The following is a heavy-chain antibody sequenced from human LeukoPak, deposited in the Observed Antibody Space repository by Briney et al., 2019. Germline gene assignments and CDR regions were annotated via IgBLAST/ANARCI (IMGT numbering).Heavy chain of an antibody. Sequence: PSETLSLTCTVSGGSISSSSYYWGWIRQPPGKALEWIGSIYYSGSTYYNPSLKSRVTISVDTSKNQFSLKLSSVTAADTAVYYCARPRGRAAAGLDAFDIWGQGTMVTVSS. D-gene: IGHD6-13*01. CDR2: IYYSGST. V-gene: IGHV4-39*07. CDR3: ARPRGRAAAGLDAFDI. J-gene: IGHJ3*02. CDR1: GGSISSSSYY.